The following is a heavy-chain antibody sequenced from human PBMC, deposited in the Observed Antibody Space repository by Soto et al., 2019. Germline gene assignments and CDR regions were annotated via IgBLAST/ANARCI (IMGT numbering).Heavy chain of an antibody. D-gene: IGHD5-12*01. Sequence: SVNVSCKASGGTFSSYTISWVRQAPGQGLEWMGRIIPILGIANYAQKFQGRVTITADKSTSTAYMELSSLRSEDTAVYYCAGAEHAYSGYYVDYWGQGTLVTVSS. J-gene: IGHJ4*02. CDR2: IIPILGIA. CDR1: GGTFSSYT. CDR3: AGAEHAYSGYYVDY. V-gene: IGHV1-69*02.